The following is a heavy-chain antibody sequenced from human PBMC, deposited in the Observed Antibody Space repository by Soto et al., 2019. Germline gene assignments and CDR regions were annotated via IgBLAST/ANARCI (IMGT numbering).Heavy chain of an antibody. CDR1: NASISSRKW. J-gene: IGHJ3*02. D-gene: IGHD3-10*01. Sequence: QVQLQESGPGLVKPSGTLSLTCTVSNASISSRKWWTWVRQTPGKGLEWIGEIYHSGSINHNPSLRIRVTMSVDKSNNQFSLKMTSVTAADTAVYYCASKFGELLADAFDIWGQGTVVTVSS. CDR2: IYHSGSI. CDR3: ASKFGELLADAFDI. V-gene: IGHV4-4*02.